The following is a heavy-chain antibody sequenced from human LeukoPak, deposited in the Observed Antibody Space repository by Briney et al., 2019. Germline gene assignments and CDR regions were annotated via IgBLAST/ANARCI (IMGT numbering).Heavy chain of an antibody. CDR3: ASGIAVAGFPYNWFDP. CDR2: IYHSGST. CDR1: GGSISSSNW. V-gene: IGHV4-4*02. Sequence: PSETLSLTCAVSGGSISSSNWWSWVRQPPGKGLEWIGEIYHSGSTNYNPSLKSRVTISVDKSKNQFSLKLSSATAADTAVYYCASGIAVAGFPYNWFDPWGQGTLVTVSS. J-gene: IGHJ5*02. D-gene: IGHD6-19*01.